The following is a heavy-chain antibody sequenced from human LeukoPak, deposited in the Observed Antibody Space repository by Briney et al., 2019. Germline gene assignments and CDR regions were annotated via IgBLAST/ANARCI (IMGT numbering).Heavy chain of an antibody. CDR2: IYYSGST. CDR1: GGSISSYY. V-gene: IGHV4-59*01. D-gene: IGHD1-26*01. J-gene: IGHJ4*02. Sequence: SETLSLTCTVSGGSISSYYWSWIRQPPGRGLEWIGYIYYSGSTNYNPSLKSRVTISVDTSKNQFSLKLSSVTAADTAVYYCATNSGSGTDYWGQGTLVTVSS. CDR3: ATNSGSGTDY.